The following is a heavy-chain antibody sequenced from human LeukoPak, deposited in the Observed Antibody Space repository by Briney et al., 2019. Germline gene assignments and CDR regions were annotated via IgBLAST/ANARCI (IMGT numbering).Heavy chain of an antibody. D-gene: IGHD1/OR15-1a*01. V-gene: IGHV4-34*01. Sequence: SETLSLTCAVHGGSFSGYYWSWIRQPPGKGLEWIGEINHSGSTNYNPSLKSRVTISVDTSKNQFSLKLSSVTAADTAVYYCARGITGTTKWFDPWGQGTLVTVSS. CDR1: GGSFSGYY. CDR3: ARGITGTTKWFDP. J-gene: IGHJ5*02. CDR2: INHSGST.